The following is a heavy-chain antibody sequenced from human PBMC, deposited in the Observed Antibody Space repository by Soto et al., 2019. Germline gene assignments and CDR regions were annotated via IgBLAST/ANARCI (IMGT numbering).Heavy chain of an antibody. J-gene: IGHJ6*02. Sequence: ASVKVSCKASGYTFTSYDINWVRQATGQGLEWMGWMNPNSGNTGYAQKFQGRVTMTRITSISTAYVELSSLRSEDTAVYYCARPLGGYDPISYYYYGMDVWGQGTTVTVSS. D-gene: IGHD5-12*01. CDR2: MNPNSGNT. CDR3: ARPLGGYDPISYYYYGMDV. V-gene: IGHV1-8*01. CDR1: GYTFTSYD.